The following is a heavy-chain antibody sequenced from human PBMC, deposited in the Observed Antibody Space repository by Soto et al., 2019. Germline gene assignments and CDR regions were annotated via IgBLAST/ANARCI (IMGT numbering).Heavy chain of an antibody. CDR2: MNPNSGNT. J-gene: IGHJ5*02. D-gene: IGHD3-10*01. V-gene: IGHV1-8*01. Sequence: QVQLVQSGAEVKKPGASVKVSCKASGYTFTNYDINWVRQATGQGLEWMGWMNPNSGNTGYAQNFQGRVTMTRNTSISTAYMELSSLRSEDTAVYYCARMDEPMDGGGNWFDPWGQGTLVTVSS. CDR1: GYTFTNYD. CDR3: ARMDEPMDGGGNWFDP.